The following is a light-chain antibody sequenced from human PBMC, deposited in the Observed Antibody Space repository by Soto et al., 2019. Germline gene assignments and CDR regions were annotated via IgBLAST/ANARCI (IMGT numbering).Light chain of an antibody. J-gene: IGLJ3*02. CDR2: DVS. CDR1: SSDVGAYDY. V-gene: IGLV2-11*01. Sequence: QSALTQPRSVSGSPGQSVTISCTGASSDVGAYDYVSWYQHHPGKAPKLIIYDVSKRPSGVPDRFSGSKSGNTASLTISRLQTEDEADFYCCSYAGFFWVFGGGTQLTVL. CDR3: CSYAGFFWV.